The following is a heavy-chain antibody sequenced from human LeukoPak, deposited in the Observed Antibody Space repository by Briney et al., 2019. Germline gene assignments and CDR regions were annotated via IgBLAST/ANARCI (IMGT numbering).Heavy chain of an antibody. CDR1: GFTVSSSY. J-gene: IGHJ6*02. D-gene: IGHD3-10*01. Sequence: GGSLRLSCAASGFTVSSSYMSWVRQAPRKGLEWVSVIYSGGSTYYADSVKGRFTISRDNSKNTLYLQMNSLRAEDTAVYYCARCPGTMVRGVTLYGMDVWGQGTTVTVSS. CDR3: ARCPGTMVRGVTLYGMDV. V-gene: IGHV3-53*01. CDR2: IYSGGST.